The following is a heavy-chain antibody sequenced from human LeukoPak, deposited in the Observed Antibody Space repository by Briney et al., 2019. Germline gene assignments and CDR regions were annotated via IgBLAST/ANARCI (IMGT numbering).Heavy chain of an antibody. CDR1: GFTFNSYA. CDR2: IRGSGGST. V-gene: IGHV3-23*01. J-gene: IGHJ3*02. Sequence: GGSLRLSCTASGFTFNSYAMNWVRQAPGKGLEWVSTIRGSGGSTYTADSVKGRFIISRDNSKNMLYIQMNSLRAEDTAVYYCVKDQNLWSGYYTWDAFDIWGQGTMVTVSS. D-gene: IGHD3-3*01. CDR3: VKDQNLWSGYYTWDAFDI.